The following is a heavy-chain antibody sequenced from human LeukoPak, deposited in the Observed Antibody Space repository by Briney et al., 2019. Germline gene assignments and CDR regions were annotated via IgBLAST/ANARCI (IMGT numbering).Heavy chain of an antibody. CDR1: GCSISSSSYY. Sequence: KPSETLSLTCTVSGCSISSSSYYWGWIRQPRGKGLEWIRSIYYSERTYYHPSLKSRVTISVDTSKNQFSLKLSSVTAADTAVYYCARHYDSRLFDYWGQGTLVTVSS. J-gene: IGHJ4*02. D-gene: IGHD3-22*01. V-gene: IGHV4-39*01. CDR3: ARHYDSRLFDY. CDR2: IYYSERT.